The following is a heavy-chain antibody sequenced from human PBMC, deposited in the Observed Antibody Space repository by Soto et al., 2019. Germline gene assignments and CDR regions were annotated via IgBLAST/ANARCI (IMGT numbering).Heavy chain of an antibody. CDR1: GGTFSSYA. V-gene: IGHV1-69*13. D-gene: IGHD3-3*01. J-gene: IGHJ5*02. CDR3: ASQEWSRVDWFDP. Sequence: GASVKVSCKASGGTFSSYAISWVRQAPGQGLEWMGGIIPIFGTANYAQKFQGRVTITADESTSTAYMELSSLRSEDTAVYYCASQEWSRVDWFDPWGQGTLVTVSS. CDR2: IIPIFGTA.